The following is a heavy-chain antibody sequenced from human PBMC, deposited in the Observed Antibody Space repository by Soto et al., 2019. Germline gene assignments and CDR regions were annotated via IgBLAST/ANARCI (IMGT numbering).Heavy chain of an antibody. V-gene: IGHV1-3*01. D-gene: IGHD2-2*01. CDR1: GYTFASYA. CDR2: INAGNGNT. CDR3: ARVRGRYCSSTSCPHDAFYI. J-gene: IGHJ3*02. Sequence: ASVKVSCKASGYTFASYAMHWVRQAPGQRLEWMGWINAGNGNTKYSQKFQGRVTITRDTSASTAYMELSSLRSEDTAVYYCARVRGRYCSSTSCPHDAFYIWGQGTMVTVSS.